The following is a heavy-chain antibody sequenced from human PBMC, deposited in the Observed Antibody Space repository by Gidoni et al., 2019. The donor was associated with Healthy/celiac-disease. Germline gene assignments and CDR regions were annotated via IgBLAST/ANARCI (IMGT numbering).Heavy chain of an antibody. V-gene: IGHV4-61*02. CDR2: IYTSGST. D-gene: IGHD3-22*01. Sequence: QVQLQESGPGLVKPSQTLSPTCTASGGSISSGRYYWSWIRQPAGKGLEWIGRIYTSGSTNYNPSLKSRVTISVDTSKNQFSLKLSSVTAADTAVYYCARVYYYDSSGYFPVGWFDPWGQGTLVTVSS. CDR3: ARVYYYDSSGYFPVGWFDP. CDR1: GGSISSGRYY. J-gene: IGHJ5*02.